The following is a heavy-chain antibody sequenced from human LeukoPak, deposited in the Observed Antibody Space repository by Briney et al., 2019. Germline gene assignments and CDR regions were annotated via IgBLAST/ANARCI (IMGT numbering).Heavy chain of an antibody. V-gene: IGHV4/OR15-8*01. J-gene: IGHJ1*01. CDR3: ASGFSMDGGVIKEDMLH. D-gene: IGHD3-10*01. Sequence: PSETLSLTCAVSGGSIINSNWWSWVRQPPGKGREWIGEIYHSGSANCNPSLKSRVTILIDKSKNQFSLKLGPVAAADTAVYYCASGFSMDGGVIKEDMLHWGRGPLVTVSS. CDR2: IYHSGSA. CDR1: GGSIINSNW.